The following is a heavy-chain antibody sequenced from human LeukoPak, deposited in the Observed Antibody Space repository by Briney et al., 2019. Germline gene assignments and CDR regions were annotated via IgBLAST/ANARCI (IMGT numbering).Heavy chain of an antibody. D-gene: IGHD3-10*01. CDR1: GFTVTATS. CDR2: IYSGGDK. Sequence: GGSLRVSCAASGFTVTATSMSWVRQAPGKGLEWVSVIYSGGDKYYADSVKDRFTVSRDNSKNTLFLQMNSLRANDTAVYYCTRDGSGSLDFWGQGTLVTVSS. V-gene: IGHV3-66*01. J-gene: IGHJ4*02. CDR3: TRDGSGSLDF.